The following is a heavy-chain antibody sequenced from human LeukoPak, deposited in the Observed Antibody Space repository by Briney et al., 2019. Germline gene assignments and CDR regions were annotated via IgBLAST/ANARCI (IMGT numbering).Heavy chain of an antibody. D-gene: IGHD3-22*01. CDR3: ARGRRYYDSSGYSKAFDI. CDR2: INHSGST. V-gene: IGHV4-34*01. J-gene: IGHJ3*02. CDR1: GGSFSGYY. Sequence: TSETLSLTCAVYGGSFSGYYWSWIRQPPGKGLEWIGEINHSGSTNYNPSLKSRVTISVDTSKNQFSLKLSSVTAADTAVYYCARGRRYYDSSGYSKAFDIWGQGTMVTVSS.